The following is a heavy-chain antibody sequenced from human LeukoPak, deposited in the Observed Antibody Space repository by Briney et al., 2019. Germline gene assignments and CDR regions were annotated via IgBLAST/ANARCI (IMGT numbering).Heavy chain of an antibody. V-gene: IGHV1-18*04. D-gene: IGHD2-2*01. CDR1: GYTFTSYG. CDR3: ARVSGIVVVPAIRNTANWFDP. J-gene: IGHJ5*02. Sequence: ASVKVSCEASGYTFTSYGISWVRQAPGQGLEWMGWISAYNGNTNYAQKLQGRVTMTTDTPTSTAYMELRSLRSDDTAVYYCARVSGIVVVPAIRNTANWFDPWGQGTLVTVSS. CDR2: ISAYNGNT.